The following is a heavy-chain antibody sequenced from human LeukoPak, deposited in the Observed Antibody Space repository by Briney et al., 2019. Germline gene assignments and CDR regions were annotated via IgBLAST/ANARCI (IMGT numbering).Heavy chain of an antibody. D-gene: IGHD2-2*01. V-gene: IGHV3-53*01. J-gene: IGHJ4*02. CDR1: AFTVSSYY. CDR3: ARSCSSTSCYACFDY. CDR2: IYSGGST. Sequence: GGSLRLSCAASAFTVSSYYMSWVRQAPGKGLEWVSVIYSGGSTYYADSVKGRFTISRDNSKNTLYLQMNSLRAEDTAVYYCARSCSSTSCYACFDYWGQGTLVTVSS.